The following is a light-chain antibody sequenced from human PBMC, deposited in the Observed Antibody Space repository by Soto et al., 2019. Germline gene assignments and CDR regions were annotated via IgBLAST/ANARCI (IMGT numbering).Light chain of an antibody. Sequence: EIVLTQSPGTLSLSPGERATLSCRASQSVSSSYLAWYQQKPGQAPKLLINGASSRATGIPDRFSGSGSGTDFTLTISRLEPEDFAVYYCQQYGDSSWTFGQGTKVDIK. CDR1: QSVSSSY. CDR3: QQYGDSSWT. CDR2: GAS. J-gene: IGKJ1*01. V-gene: IGKV3-20*01.